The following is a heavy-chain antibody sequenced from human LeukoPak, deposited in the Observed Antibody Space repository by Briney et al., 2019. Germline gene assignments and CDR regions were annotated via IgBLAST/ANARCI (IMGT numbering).Heavy chain of an antibody. CDR1: GGSISYYY. J-gene: IGHJ3*02. CDR2: IYYTGNT. CDR3: ARGYSSGWYQDAFDI. V-gene: IGHV4-59*01. Sequence: PSETLSLTCTVSGGSISYYYWSWIRQPPGKGLEWIGCIYYTGNTNYNPSLKSRVTISLDTSKNQFSLKLSSVTAGDTAVYYCARGYSSGWYQDAFDIWGQGTMVTVSS. D-gene: IGHD6-19*01.